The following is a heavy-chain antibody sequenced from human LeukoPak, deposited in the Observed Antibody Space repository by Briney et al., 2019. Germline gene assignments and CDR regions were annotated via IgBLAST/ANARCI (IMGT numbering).Heavy chain of an antibody. D-gene: IGHD1-26*01. J-gene: IGHJ3*02. CDR3: ARSGGSYDAFDI. CDR1: GASFSGYY. V-gene: IGHV4-34*01. Sequence: SETLTLTCAVYGASFSGYYWSWIRQPPGKGLEWIGEINHSGSTNYNPSLKSRVTISVDTSKNQFSLKLSSVTAADTAVYYCARSGGSYDAFDIWGQGTMVTVSS. CDR2: INHSGST.